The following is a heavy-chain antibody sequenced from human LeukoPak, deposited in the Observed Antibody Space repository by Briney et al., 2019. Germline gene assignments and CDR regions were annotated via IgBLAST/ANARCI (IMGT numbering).Heavy chain of an antibody. J-gene: IGHJ4*02. CDR2: MNPNSGNT. D-gene: IGHD5-24*01. Sequence: GASVKVSCKASGGTFSSYDINWVRQATGQGLEWMGWMNPNSGNTGYAQKFQGRVTMTRNTSISTAYMELSSLRSEDTAVYYCARAKVDNFKRWLQLKGEYYFDYWGQGTLVTVSS. CDR3: ARAKVDNFKRWLQLKGEYYFDY. V-gene: IGHV1-8*02. CDR1: GGTFSSYD.